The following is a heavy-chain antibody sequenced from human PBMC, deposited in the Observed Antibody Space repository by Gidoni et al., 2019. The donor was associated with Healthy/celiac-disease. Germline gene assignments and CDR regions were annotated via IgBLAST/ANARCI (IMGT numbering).Heavy chain of an antibody. Sequence: EVQLVESGGGLVQPGRSLILSCAASGFTFDDYAMPWVRQAPGKGLEWVSGISWNSGSIGYADSVKGRFTISRDNAKNSLYLQMNSLRAEDTALYYCAKDMEAIVVVPAAIYYGMDVWGQGTTVTVSS. D-gene: IGHD2-2*01. CDR3: AKDMEAIVVVPAAIYYGMDV. CDR2: ISWNSGSI. CDR1: GFTFDDYA. J-gene: IGHJ6*02. V-gene: IGHV3-9*01.